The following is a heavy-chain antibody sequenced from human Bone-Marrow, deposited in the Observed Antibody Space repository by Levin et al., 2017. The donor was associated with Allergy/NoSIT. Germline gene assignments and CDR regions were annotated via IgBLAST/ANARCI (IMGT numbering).Heavy chain of an antibody. Sequence: PGGSLRLSCAASGFTFDDYAMHWVRQAPGKGLEWVSGISWNSGSIGYADSVKGRFTISRDNAKNSLYLQMNSLRAEDTALYYCAKGSRKHIAAAGLFDYWGQGTLVTVSS. D-gene: IGHD6-13*01. CDR1: GFTFDDYA. CDR2: ISWNSGSI. CDR3: AKGSRKHIAAAGLFDY. V-gene: IGHV3-9*01. J-gene: IGHJ4*02.